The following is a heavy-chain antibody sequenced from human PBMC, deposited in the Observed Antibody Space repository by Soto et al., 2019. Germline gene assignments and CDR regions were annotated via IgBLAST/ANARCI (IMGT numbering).Heavy chain of an antibody. CDR2: IIPIFGTA. CDR1: GGTFSSYA. V-gene: IGHV1-69*13. CDR3: ASEGTHSGYSKHYFAY. Sequence: GASVKVSCKASGGTFSSYAISWVRQAPGQGLEWMGGIIPIFGTANYAQKFQGRVTITADESTSTAYMELSSLRSEDTAVYYCASEGTHSGYSKHYFAYWGQGTLVPISS. J-gene: IGHJ4*02. D-gene: IGHD5-12*01.